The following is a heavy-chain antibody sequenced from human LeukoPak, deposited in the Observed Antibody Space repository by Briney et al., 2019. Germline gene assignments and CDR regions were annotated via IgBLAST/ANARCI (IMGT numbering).Heavy chain of an antibody. CDR2: ISGSGGST. V-gene: IGHV3-23*01. J-gene: IGHJ4*02. CDR3: AKDQRPNYYGSGSYCGTDY. CDR1: GFTFSSYA. Sequence: TGGSLRLSCAASGFTFSSYAMSWVRQAPGKGLEWVSAISGSGGSTYYADSVKGRFTISRDNSKNTLYLQTNSLRAEDTAVYYCAKDQRPNYYGSGSYCGTDYWGQGTLVTVSS. D-gene: IGHD3-10*01.